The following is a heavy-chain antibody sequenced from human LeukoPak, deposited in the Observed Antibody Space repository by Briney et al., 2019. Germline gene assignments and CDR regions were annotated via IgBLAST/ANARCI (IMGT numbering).Heavy chain of an antibody. CDR2: MYYSGST. CDR1: GGSISSGDYY. Sequence: SQTLSLTCTVSGGSISSGDYYWSWIRQPPGKGLEWIAYMYYSGSTYYNPSLKSRVTMSADTSKNQLSLKLSSVTPEDAAVYYCARSFWGSNWFDPWGEGTLVTVSS. V-gene: IGHV4-30-4*01. D-gene: IGHD3-16*01. CDR3: ARSFWGSNWFDP. J-gene: IGHJ5*02.